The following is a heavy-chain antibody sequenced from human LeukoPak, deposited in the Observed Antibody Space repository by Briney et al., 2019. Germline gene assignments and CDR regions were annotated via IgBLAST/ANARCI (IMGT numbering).Heavy chain of an antibody. J-gene: IGHJ6*03. CDR2: IIPILGIA. V-gene: IGHV1-69*04. Sequence: ASVKVSCKASGRTFSSYAISWVRQAPGRGLEWMGRIIPILGIANYAQKFQGRVTMTADKSTSTAYMELSSLRSEGTAVYYCARVPGVRGVIDYYYMDGWGKGTTVTVSS. D-gene: IGHD3-10*02. CDR1: GRTFSSYA. CDR3: ARVPGVRGVIDYYYMDG.